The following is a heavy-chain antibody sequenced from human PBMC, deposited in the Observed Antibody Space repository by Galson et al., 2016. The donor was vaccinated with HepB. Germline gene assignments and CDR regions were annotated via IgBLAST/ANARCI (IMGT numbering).Heavy chain of an antibody. Sequence: SLRLSCAASDFIVSDSYMTWVRQAPGKGLEWVSLIDTDASTYYADSAKGRFTISRDKSENTLYLQMTSLRADDTGVYYCARGPRGFLRWSSTFDIWDRGTVVTVSS. J-gene: IGHJ3*02. V-gene: IGHV3-53*01. CDR2: IDTDAST. CDR3: ARGPRGFLRWSSTFDI. D-gene: IGHD3-3*01. CDR1: DFIVSDSY.